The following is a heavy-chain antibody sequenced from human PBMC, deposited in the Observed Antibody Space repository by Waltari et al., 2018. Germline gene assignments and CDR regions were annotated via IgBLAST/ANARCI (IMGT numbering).Heavy chain of an antibody. V-gene: IGHV3-53*01. D-gene: IGHD6-19*01. CDR3: ARAGLGSPSQWLQLFDS. Sequence: EAQLVESGGGLIQAGGSLRLSCEASGFRGSYNYMSWVRQAPGKGLEWASVIHAGGNTFYGDSVKGRFTISRDISKNTVYLQINSLTVEDSAIYYCARAGLGSPSQWLQLFDSWGQGTLVTVSS. J-gene: IGHJ4*02. CDR2: IHAGGNT. CDR1: GFRGSYNY.